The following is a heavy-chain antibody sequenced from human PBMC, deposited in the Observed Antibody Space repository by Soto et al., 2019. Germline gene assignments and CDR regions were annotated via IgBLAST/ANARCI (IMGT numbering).Heavy chain of an antibody. D-gene: IGHD1-1*01. CDR3: AREYTCGSNFFDC. CDR1: GGSISSAAYY. Sequence: QVRLQESGPGLVKPSQTLSLTCTVSGGSISSAAYYWSWIRQHPGKGLEWIGYVSHSGSTYYNPSLNCRVIISVDTSKNQFSLSLTSVTAADTAVYYCAREYTCGSNFFDCWGQGALVTVYS. V-gene: IGHV4-31*03. CDR2: VSHSGST. J-gene: IGHJ4*02.